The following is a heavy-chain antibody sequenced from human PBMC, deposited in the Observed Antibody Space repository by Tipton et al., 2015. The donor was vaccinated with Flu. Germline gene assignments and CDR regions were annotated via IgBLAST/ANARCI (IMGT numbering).Heavy chain of an antibody. CDR2: VDHSGST. D-gene: IGHD3-16*01. V-gene: IGHV4-38-2*02. J-gene: IGHJ5*01. Sequence: TLSLTCTVSGDSMRSDYFWGWIRQAPGKGLEWIGEVDHSGSTYYNPSLKSRITMSVDTSRSQFSLNLNSVTAADTAVYYCARRHYSNYVSEPKNWFDSWGQGVLVSISS. CDR3: ARRHYSNYVSEPKNWFDS. CDR1: GDSMRSDYF.